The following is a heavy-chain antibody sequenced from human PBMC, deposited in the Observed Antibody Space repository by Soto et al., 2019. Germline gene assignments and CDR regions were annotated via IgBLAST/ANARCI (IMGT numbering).Heavy chain of an antibody. Sequence: QVQLQESGPGLVKPSETLSLTCTVSGGSISSYYWSWIRQPPGKGLEWIGYIYYSGSTNYNPSLKSRVTRAVDTSKNQCSLKLSSVTAADTAVYYCARYMDYFYYGMDVWGQGTTVTVTS. J-gene: IGHJ6*02. D-gene: IGHD1-1*01. V-gene: IGHV4-59*01. CDR3: ARYMDYFYYGMDV. CDR1: GGSISSYY. CDR2: IYYSGST.